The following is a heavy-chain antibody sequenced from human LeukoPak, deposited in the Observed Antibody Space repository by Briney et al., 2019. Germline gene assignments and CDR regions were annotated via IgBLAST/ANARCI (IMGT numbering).Heavy chain of an antibody. CDR1: GFTFSSYT. CDR2: ISTSSRYI. CDR3: ARPILPTADDAFDI. V-gene: IGHV3-21*01. J-gene: IGHJ3*02. Sequence: PGGSLRLSCAASGFTFSSYTMSWVRQAPGKGLEWVSSISTSSRYIYYADSMKGRFTISRDNAKNSLYLQMNSLRAEDSAVYFCARPILPTADDAFDIWGQGTMVTVSS. D-gene: IGHD2-21*02.